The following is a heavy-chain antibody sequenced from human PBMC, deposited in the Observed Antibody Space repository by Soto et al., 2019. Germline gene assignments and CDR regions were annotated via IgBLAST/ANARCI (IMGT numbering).Heavy chain of an antibody. CDR2: IYSSGNT. D-gene: IGHD2-8*01. CDR1: GASASPCHYL. Sequence: SQTRSLTCTVSGASASPCHYLSSWIRHPQGKDLEWIGYIYSSGNTNYNPSLRSRVTMSKDTSKNQFSLKLSSVTAADTAVYYCARRVNGGGERFDPWGLGTLVTVS. CDR3: ARRVNGGGERFDP. J-gene: IGHJ5*02. V-gene: IGHV4-30-4*01.